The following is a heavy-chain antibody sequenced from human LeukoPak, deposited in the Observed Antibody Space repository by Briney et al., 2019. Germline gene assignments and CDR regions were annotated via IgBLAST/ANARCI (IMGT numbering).Heavy chain of an antibody. V-gene: IGHV4-59*08. CDR1: GASITGHY. Sequence: SETLSLTCTVSGASITGHYWSWIRQPPGKGLEWIGFIYYSGTTNYNPSLKGRVTISVDTSKNQFSLTLSSVTAADTAVYYCVRHLGGGIYFDYWGQGTPVTVSS. J-gene: IGHJ4*02. CDR2: IYYSGTT. D-gene: IGHD3-16*01. CDR3: VRHLGGGIYFDY.